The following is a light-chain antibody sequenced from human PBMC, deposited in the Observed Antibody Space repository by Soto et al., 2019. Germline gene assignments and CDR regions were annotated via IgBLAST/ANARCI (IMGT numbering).Light chain of an antibody. Sequence: QSVLTQPASVSGSPGQSITISCTGTSSDVGKYNYVSWYQQHPAKAPKLMIFEVSNPPSGVSNRFSGSKSGNTASLTISGHQADDESESYCSSYTGSSINTVVFGGGTKLTVL. J-gene: IGLJ2*01. CDR2: EVS. V-gene: IGLV2-14*01. CDR1: SSDVGKYNY. CDR3: SSYTGSSINTVV.